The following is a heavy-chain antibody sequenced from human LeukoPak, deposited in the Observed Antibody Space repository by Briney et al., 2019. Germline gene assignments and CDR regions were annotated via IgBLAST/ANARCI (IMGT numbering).Heavy chain of an antibody. J-gene: IGHJ4*02. CDR2: IYYSGST. CDR1: GGSISSSSYY. CDR3: TGDYYDSSGYYYHPDY. D-gene: IGHD3-22*01. Sequence: SETLSLTCTVYGGSISSSSYYWGWIRQPPGKGLEWIVSIYYSGSTYYNPSLKSRVTISVDTSKNQFSLKLSSVTAADTAVYYCTGDYYDSSGYYYHPDYWGQGTLVTVSS. V-gene: IGHV4-39*01.